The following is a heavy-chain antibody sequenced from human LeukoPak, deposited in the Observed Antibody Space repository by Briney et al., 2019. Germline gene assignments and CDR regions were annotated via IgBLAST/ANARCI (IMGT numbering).Heavy chain of an antibody. Sequence: SETLSLTCTVSSGSISSYYWSWIRQPAGKGLEWIGRIYTSGSTNYNPSLKSRVTMSVDTSKNQFSLKLSSVTAADTAVYYCAAVQLDLRDYYYYMDVWGKGTTVTVSS. CDR3: AAVQLDLRDYYYYMDV. CDR1: SGSISSYY. J-gene: IGHJ6*03. V-gene: IGHV4-4*07. D-gene: IGHD1-1*01. CDR2: IYTSGST.